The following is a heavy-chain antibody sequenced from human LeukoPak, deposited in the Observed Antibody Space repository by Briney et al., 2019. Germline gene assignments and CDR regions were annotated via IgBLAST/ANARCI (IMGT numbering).Heavy chain of an antibody. D-gene: IGHD3-22*01. J-gene: IGHJ3*02. CDR2: TYYSGST. CDR3: ARGITMIVVVIYAFDI. Sequence: PSETLSLTCTVSGGSISSSSYYWGWIRQPPGKGLEWIGSTYYSGSTYYNPSLKSRVTISVDTSKNQFSLKLSSVTAADTAVYYCARGITMIVVVIYAFDIWGQGTMVTVSS. V-gene: IGHV4-39*07. CDR1: GGSISSSSYY.